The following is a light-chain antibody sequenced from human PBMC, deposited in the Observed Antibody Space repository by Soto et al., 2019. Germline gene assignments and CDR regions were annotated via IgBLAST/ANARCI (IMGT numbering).Light chain of an antibody. CDR1: SSDVGNYNY. Sequence: QSALTQPASVSGSPGQSITISCTGTSSDVGNYNYVSWYRQYPGKAPKLMIYAVSRRPSGVSNRFSGSKSGNTASLTISGLEAEDEADYYCTSYTPSSTYVFGTGTKLTLL. V-gene: IGLV2-14*03. CDR3: TSYTPSSTYV. CDR2: AVS. J-gene: IGLJ1*01.